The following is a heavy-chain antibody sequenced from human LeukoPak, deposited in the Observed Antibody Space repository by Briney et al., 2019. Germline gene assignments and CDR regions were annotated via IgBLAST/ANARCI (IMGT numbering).Heavy chain of an antibody. J-gene: IGHJ4*02. CDR3: ARDYGGSSPFDY. Sequence: PGGSLRLSCAASGFTFSSYEMHWVRQAPGKGLEWVSYISSSDSTIYYADSVKGRFTISGDNAKNSLYLQMNRLRAEDTAVYYCARDYGGSSPFDYWGQGTLVTVSS. V-gene: IGHV3-48*03. CDR1: GFTFSSYE. CDR2: ISSSDSTI. D-gene: IGHD4-23*01.